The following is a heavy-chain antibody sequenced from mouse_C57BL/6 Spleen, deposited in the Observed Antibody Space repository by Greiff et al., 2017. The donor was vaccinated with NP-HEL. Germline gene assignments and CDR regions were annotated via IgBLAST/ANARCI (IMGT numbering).Heavy chain of an antibody. Sequence: EVQGVESGGGLVQPKGSLKLSCAASGFSFNTYAMNWVRQAPGKGLEWVARIRSKSNNYATYYADSVKDRFTISRDDSESMLYLQMNNLKTEDTAMYYCVSTGTGFAYWGQGTLVTVSA. CDR3: VSTGTGFAY. V-gene: IGHV10-1*01. J-gene: IGHJ3*01. D-gene: IGHD4-1*02. CDR2: IRSKSNNYAT. CDR1: GFSFNTYA.